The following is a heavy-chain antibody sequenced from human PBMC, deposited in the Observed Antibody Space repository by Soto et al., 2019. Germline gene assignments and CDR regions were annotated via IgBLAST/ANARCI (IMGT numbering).Heavy chain of an antibody. V-gene: IGHV3-21*01. J-gene: IGHJ5*02. CDR2: ISSSSTYI. CDR3: ARDGVPASLENWFDP. Sequence: GGSLRLSCAASGFTFSSYSMNWVRQAPGKGLEWVSSISSSSTYIYYADSVKGRFTITRDNAKNSLYLQMNSVRAEDTAVYYCARDGVPASLENWFDPWGQGTLVTVCS. D-gene: IGHD2-2*01. CDR1: GFTFSSYS.